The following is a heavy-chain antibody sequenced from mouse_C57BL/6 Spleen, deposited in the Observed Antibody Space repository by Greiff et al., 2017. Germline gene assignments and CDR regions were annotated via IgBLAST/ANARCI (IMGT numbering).Heavy chain of an antibody. J-gene: IGHJ2*01. D-gene: IGHD2-2*01. CDR2: IYPGDGDT. CDR3: ARREVTTEFDY. V-gene: IGHV1-82*01. CDR1: GYAFSSSW. Sequence: VQLQQSGSELVKPGASVKISCKASGYAFSSSWMNWVKQRPGKGLEWIGRIYPGDGDTNYNGKFKGKATLTADKSSSTAYMQLSSLTSEDSAVYFCARREVTTEFDYWGQGTTLTVSS.